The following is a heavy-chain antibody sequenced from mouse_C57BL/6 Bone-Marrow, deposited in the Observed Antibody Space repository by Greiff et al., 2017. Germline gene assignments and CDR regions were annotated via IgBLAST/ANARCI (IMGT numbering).Heavy chain of an antibody. CDR1: GYTFTSYG. J-gene: IGHJ4*01. V-gene: IGHV1-81*01. CDR2: IYPRSGNT. CDR3: ARGQFITSYAMDY. Sequence: VKLMESGAELARPGASVKLSCKASGYTFTSYGISWVKQRTGQGLEWIGEIYPRSGNTYYNEKFKGKATLTADKSYSTAYMELRSLTSEDSAVYFCARGQFITSYAMDYWGQGTSVTVSS. D-gene: IGHD1-1*01.